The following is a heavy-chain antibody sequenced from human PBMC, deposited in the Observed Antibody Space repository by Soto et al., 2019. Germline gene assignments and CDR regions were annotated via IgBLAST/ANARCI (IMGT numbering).Heavy chain of an antibody. J-gene: IGHJ5*02. CDR1: GFSLSTSGVG. V-gene: IGHV2-5*02. Sequence: QITLKESGPTLVKPTQTLTLTCTFSGFSLSTSGVGVGWIRQPPGKALEWLALIYWDDDKRYSPALKSRLTITKDTAKNQVVLTITNMDPVNTATYFCAGRRGGAITMVWGNNNWFVPWGQGTLVTVSS. D-gene: IGHD3-10*01. CDR3: AGRRGGAITMVWGNNNWFVP. CDR2: IYWDDDK.